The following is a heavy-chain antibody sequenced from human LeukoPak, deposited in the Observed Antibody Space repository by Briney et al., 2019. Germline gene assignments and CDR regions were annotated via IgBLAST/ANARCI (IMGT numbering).Heavy chain of an antibody. D-gene: IGHD2-15*01. Sequence: PSETLSLTCTVSGGSISSYYWSWIRQPAGKGLEWIGRIYTSGSTNYNPSLKSRVTLSMDTSRDQFSLSLSSVTAADTALYYCARRRSDLNWFDPWGQGILVTVSS. CDR1: GGSISSYY. V-gene: IGHV4-4*07. CDR2: IYTSGST. J-gene: IGHJ5*02. CDR3: ARRRSDLNWFDP.